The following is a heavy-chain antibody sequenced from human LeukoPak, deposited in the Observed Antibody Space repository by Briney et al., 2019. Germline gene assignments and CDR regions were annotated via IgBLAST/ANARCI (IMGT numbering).Heavy chain of an antibody. D-gene: IGHD1-26*01. V-gene: IGHV1-18*01. Sequence: ASVKVSCKASGYTFTSYGISWVRQAPGQGLEWMGWISAYNGNTNYAQKLQGRVTMTTDTSTSKAYMELRSLRSDDTAVYYCARDIVGATSLDYWGQGTLVTVSS. CDR1: GYTFTSYG. CDR3: ARDIVGATSLDY. J-gene: IGHJ4*02. CDR2: ISAYNGNT.